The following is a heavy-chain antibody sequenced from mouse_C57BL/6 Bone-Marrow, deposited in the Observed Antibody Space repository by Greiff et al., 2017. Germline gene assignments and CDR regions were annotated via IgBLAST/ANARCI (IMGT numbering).Heavy chain of an antibody. CDR3: ARDRYSRAY. CDR1: GYTFTSYW. V-gene: IGHV1-50*01. D-gene: IGHD2-5*01. Sequence: QVQLQQPGAELVKPEASVKLSCKASGYTFTSYWMQWVKQRPGQGLEWIGEIDPSDSYTNYNQKFKGKATLTVDTSSSTAYMQLSSLTSEDSAVYYCARDRYSRAYWGQGTLVTVSA. J-gene: IGHJ3*01. CDR2: IDPSDSYT.